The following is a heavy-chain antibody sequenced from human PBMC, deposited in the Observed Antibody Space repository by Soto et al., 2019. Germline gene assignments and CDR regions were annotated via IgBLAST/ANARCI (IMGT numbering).Heavy chain of an antibody. D-gene: IGHD2-2*01. CDR3: AKDIDIVVVPAAMRYGMDV. CDR1: GFTFSSYG. V-gene: IGHV3-30*18. J-gene: IGHJ6*02. Sequence: GGSLRLSCAASGFTFSSYGMHWVRQAPGKGLEWVAVISYDGSNKYYADSVKGRFTISRDNSKNTLYLQMNSLRAEDTAVYYCAKDIDIVVVPAAMRYGMDVWGQGTTVTVSS. CDR2: ISYDGSNK.